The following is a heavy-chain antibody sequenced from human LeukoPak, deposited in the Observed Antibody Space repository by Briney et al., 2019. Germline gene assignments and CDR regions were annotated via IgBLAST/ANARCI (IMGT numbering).Heavy chain of an antibody. D-gene: IGHD7-27*01. CDR3: AREGRGTGDFGAFDI. J-gene: IGHJ3*02. Sequence: ASVKVSCKASGYSFTGYYMHWVRQAPGQGLEWMGWINPNSGDTNSAQKFQGRVTLTRDTSISTAYMELNRLTTDDTAVYYCAREGRGTGDFGAFDIWGQGTMVTVSS. CDR2: INPNSGDT. CDR1: GYSFTGYY. V-gene: IGHV1-2*02.